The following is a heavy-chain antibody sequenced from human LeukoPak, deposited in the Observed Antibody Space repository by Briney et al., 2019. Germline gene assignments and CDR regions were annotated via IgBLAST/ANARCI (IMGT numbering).Heavy chain of an antibody. J-gene: IGHJ3*02. CDR3: AKDLGYCSGGSCYSVDAFDI. CDR2: ISDSGGST. D-gene: IGHD2-15*01. CDR1: GFTFSSYA. V-gene: IGHV3-23*01. Sequence: GGSLRLSCAASGFTFSSYAMSWVRQAPGKGLEWVSAISDSGGSTYYADSVKGRFTISRDNSKNTLYLQMNSLRAEDTAVYYCAKDLGYCSGGSCYSVDAFDIWGQGTMVTVSS.